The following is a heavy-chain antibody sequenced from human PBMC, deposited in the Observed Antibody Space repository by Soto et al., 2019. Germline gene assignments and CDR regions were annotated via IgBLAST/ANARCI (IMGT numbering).Heavy chain of an antibody. D-gene: IGHD5-12*01. CDR2: IYYSGST. Sequence: ETLSLTCTVSGGSIASRNYYWGWIRQPPGKGLEWIGNIYYSGSTSYNPSLKSRVTISVDTSKNQLSLRLSSVTAADTAVYYCARQNPLSGYGYGLGGYYFDYWGQGTLVTVSS. CDR3: ARQNPLSGYGYGLGGYYFDY. CDR1: GGSIASRNYY. J-gene: IGHJ4*02. V-gene: IGHV4-39*01.